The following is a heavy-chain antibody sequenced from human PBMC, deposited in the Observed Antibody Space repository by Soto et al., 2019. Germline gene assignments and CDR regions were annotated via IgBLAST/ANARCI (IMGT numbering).Heavy chain of an antibody. D-gene: IGHD1-26*01. CDR2: INHSGST. CDR3: ARGHFGRLLRKPNFDY. Sequence: KTSETLSLTCAVYGGSFSGYYWSWIRQPPGKGLEWIGEINHSGSTNYNPSLKSRVTISVDTSKNQFSLKLSSVTAADTAVYYCARGHFGRLLRKPNFDYWGQGTLVTVSS. CDR1: GGSFSGYY. V-gene: IGHV4-34*01. J-gene: IGHJ4*02.